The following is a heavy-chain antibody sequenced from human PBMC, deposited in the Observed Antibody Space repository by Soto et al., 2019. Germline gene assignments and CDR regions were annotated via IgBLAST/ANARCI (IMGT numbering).Heavy chain of an antibody. CDR1: GGSISSGGYS. CDR3: ARGHYGDYVFLPVEWFDP. Sequence: SETLSLTCAVSGGSISSGGYSWSWIRQPPGKGLEWIGYIYHSGSTYYNPSLKSRVTISVDRSKNQVSLKLSSVTAADTAVYYCARGHYGDYVFLPVEWFDPWGQGTLVTVSS. J-gene: IGHJ5*02. D-gene: IGHD4-17*01. V-gene: IGHV4-30-2*01. CDR2: IYHSGST.